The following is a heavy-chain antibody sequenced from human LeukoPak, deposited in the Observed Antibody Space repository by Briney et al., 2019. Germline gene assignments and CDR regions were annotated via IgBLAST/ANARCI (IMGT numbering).Heavy chain of an antibody. CDR2: IYYSGSP. J-gene: IGHJ4*02. CDR1: GGSISSSTYY. D-gene: IGHD3-3*01. Sequence: SETLSLTCTVSGGSISSSTYYWGWIRQPPGKGLEWIGSIYYSGSPYYNPSLKSRVTISVDTSKNQFSLKLSSVTAADTAVYYCARQSSWSGYYMPPLGWGQGTLVTVSS. V-gene: IGHV4-39*01. CDR3: ARQSSWSGYYMPPLG.